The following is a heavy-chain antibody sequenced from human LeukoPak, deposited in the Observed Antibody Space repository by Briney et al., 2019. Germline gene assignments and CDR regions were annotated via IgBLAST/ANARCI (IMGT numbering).Heavy chain of an antibody. V-gene: IGHV3-21*01. Sequence: GGSLRLPCAASGFTFSTYSMTWIRQAPGKGLEWVSSISSSSTYIYYADSVRGRVTISRDNAKNSLYLQMNSLRAEDTAVYYCARGYYDTLTGPDYWGQGTLVTVSS. D-gene: IGHD3-9*01. CDR2: ISSSSTYI. CDR3: ARGYYDTLTGPDY. J-gene: IGHJ4*02. CDR1: GFTFSTYS.